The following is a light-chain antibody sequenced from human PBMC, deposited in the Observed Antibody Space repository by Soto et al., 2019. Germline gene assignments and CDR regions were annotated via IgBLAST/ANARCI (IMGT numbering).Light chain of an antibody. CDR2: AAS. V-gene: IGKV1-39*01. J-gene: IGKJ1*01. CDR1: QSITNC. Sequence: DIQMTQSPSSLSASVGDRVTITCRASQSITNCLNRYQQKPGKAPKLLLYAASSLQSGVPSRFSGSESGTDFTLSISSLQPEDFATYYCQQSYSTPWTFGQGTKLEIK. CDR3: QQSYSTPWT.